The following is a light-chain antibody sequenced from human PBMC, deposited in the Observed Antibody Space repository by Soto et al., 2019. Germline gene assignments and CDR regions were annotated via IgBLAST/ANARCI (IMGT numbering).Light chain of an antibody. V-gene: IGKV3-11*01. CDR1: QGISSY. CDR2: GAS. J-gene: IGKJ4*01. CDR3: QQDLLT. Sequence: LTRSPASLSYYIRNRVTNTFRASQGISSYLGWYQQKPGQAPRLLIYGASTRATGIPARFSGSGSGTDFTLAISSLQPEDFAVYYCQQDLLTSCGGVKVDIK.